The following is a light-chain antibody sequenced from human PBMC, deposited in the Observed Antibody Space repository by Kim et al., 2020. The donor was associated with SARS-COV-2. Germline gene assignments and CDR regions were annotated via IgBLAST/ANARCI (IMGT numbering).Light chain of an antibody. J-gene: IGKJ3*01. Sequence: ASVGDRVTITCRASQCISNYLAWYQQKPGKVPKLLIYAASTLQSGVPSRFSGSGSGTDFTLTISSLQPEDVSTYYCQKYSSAPFTFGPGTKVDIK. CDR2: AAS. CDR1: QCISNY. CDR3: QKYSSAPFT. V-gene: IGKV1-27*01.